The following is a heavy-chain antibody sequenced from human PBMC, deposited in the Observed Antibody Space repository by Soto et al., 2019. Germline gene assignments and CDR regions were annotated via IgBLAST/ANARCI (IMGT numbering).Heavy chain of an antibody. CDR3: ATRTDYYYGSGSLGGMDV. CDR1: GGSISSGSYY. CDR2: IYYSGRT. J-gene: IGHJ6*02. Sequence: QVQLQESGPGLVKPSQTLSLTCTVSGGSISSGSYYWSWIRQLPGKGLKGLGYIYYSGRTYNTPSLKSRVTISVDTSKNQFSLKLNSVTAADTAVYYCATRTDYYYGSGSLGGMDVWGQGTTVTVSS. V-gene: IGHV4-31*03. D-gene: IGHD3-10*01.